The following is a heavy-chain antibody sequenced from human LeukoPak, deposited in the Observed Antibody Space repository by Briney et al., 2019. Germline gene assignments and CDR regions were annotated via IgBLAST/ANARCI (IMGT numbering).Heavy chain of an antibody. CDR2: IYYSGST. V-gene: IGHV4-31*02. D-gene: IGHD5-24*01. CDR1: GGSISSGGYY. Sequence: TLSLTCTVSGGSISSGGYYWSWIRQHPGKGLEWIGYIYYSGSTYYNPSLKSRVTISVDTSKNQFSLKLSSVTAADTAVYYCARGEMATISTRWWGQGTLVTVSS. CDR3: ARGEMATISTRW. J-gene: IGHJ4*02.